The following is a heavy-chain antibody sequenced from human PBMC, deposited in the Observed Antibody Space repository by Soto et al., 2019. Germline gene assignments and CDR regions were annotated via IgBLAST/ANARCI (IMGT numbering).Heavy chain of an antibody. D-gene: IGHD4-17*01. V-gene: IGHV3-74*01. CDR3: ATWTTTQYGGVDSYYGMDV. J-gene: IGHJ6*02. CDR2: INSDGSST. Sequence: PGGSLRLSCAASGFTFSSYWMHWVRQAPGKGLVWVSRINSDGSSTSYADSVKGRFTISRDNAKNTLYLQMNSLRAEDTAVYYCATWTTTQYGGVDSYYGMDVWGQGTTVTVSS. CDR1: GFTFSSYW.